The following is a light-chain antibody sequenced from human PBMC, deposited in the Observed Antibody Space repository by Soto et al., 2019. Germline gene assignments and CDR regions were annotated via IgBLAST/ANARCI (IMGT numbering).Light chain of an antibody. V-gene: IGLV2-8*01. J-gene: IGLJ1*01. CDR1: SSDVCGYNY. Sequence: QSVLTQPPSASGSPGQSVAISCTGTSSDVCGYNYVSWYQQHPGKAPKLMIYEVNKRPSGVSDRFSGSKSGNTASLTVSGLQAEDEADYYCSSYAGSSNVFGTGTKVTVL. CDR2: EVN. CDR3: SSYAGSSNV.